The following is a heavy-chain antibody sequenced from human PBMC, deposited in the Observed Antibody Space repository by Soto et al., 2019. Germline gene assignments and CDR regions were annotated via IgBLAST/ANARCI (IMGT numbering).Heavy chain of an antibody. Sequence: GGSLRLSCTASGFTFGDYAMSWFRQAPGKGLEWVGFIRSKAYGGTTEYAASVKGRFTISRDDSKSIAYLQMNSLKTEDTAVYYCTRDRGGYYDSSGYYYPHDAFDIWGQGTMVTVSS. V-gene: IGHV3-49*03. CDR1: GFTFGDYA. J-gene: IGHJ3*02. CDR3: TRDRGGYYDSSGYYYPHDAFDI. CDR2: IRSKAYGGTT. D-gene: IGHD3-22*01.